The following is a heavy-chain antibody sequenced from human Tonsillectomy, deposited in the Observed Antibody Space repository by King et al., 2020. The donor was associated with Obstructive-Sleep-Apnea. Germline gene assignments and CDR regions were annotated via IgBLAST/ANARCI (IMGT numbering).Heavy chain of an antibody. Sequence: QVQLQESGPGLVKPSETLSLTCSVSGGSISSTYWSGIRQPPGKGLEWIGYIHYRGSTNYNPSPKSRVTISVDTSKNQFSLKLSSVTAADTAVYYCARHATAGSGNVDGFDPWGQGTLVTVSS. J-gene: IGHJ5*02. CDR1: GGSISSTY. CDR2: IHYRGST. D-gene: IGHD2-15*01. CDR3: ARHATAGSGNVDGFDP. V-gene: IGHV4-59*08.